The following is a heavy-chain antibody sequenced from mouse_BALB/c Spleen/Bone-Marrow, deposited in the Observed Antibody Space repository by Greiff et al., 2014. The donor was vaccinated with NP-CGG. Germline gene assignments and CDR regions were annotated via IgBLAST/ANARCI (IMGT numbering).Heavy chain of an antibody. CDR3: AQGYDWAMDH. V-gene: IGHV14-3*02. Sequence: EVQLQQSGAELVKPGASVKLSCTASGFNIKDTYMHWVKQRPEQGLEWIGRIDPANGNTKYDPKFQGKATITADTSSNTAYLQLNSLTSEDTAVYYCAQGYDWAMDHWGQGTSVTVSS. CDR1: GFNIKDTY. CDR2: IDPANGNT. J-gene: IGHJ4*01. D-gene: IGHD2-14*01.